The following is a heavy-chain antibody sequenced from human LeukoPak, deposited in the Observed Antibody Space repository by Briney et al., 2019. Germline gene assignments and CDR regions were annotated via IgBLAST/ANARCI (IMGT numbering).Heavy chain of an antibody. Sequence: GASLRLSCAASGFTFSNYWMYWVRQAPGKGLVWVSRVNSDGSTTSYADSVKGRFTISRDNAKNTLYLQMNSLRAEDTAVYYCARAMATISGEIYWFDPWGQGTLVTVSS. D-gene: IGHD5-24*01. CDR2: VNSDGSTT. CDR1: GFTFSNYW. V-gene: IGHV3-74*01. J-gene: IGHJ5*02. CDR3: ARAMATISGEIYWFDP.